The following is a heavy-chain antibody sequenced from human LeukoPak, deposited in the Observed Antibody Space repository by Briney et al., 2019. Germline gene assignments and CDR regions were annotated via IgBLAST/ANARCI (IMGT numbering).Heavy chain of an antibody. D-gene: IGHD6-19*01. CDR3: ARHSRAVAGYYYYYYGMDV. V-gene: IGHV4-39*01. J-gene: IGHJ6*02. Sequence: SETLPLTCTVSGGSISSSSYYWGWIRQPPGQGLEWIGSIYYSGSTYYNPSLKSRVTISVDTSKNQLSLKLSSVTAADTAVYYCARHSRAVAGYYYYYYGMDVLGQGTTVTVSS. CDR2: IYYSGST. CDR1: GGSISSSSYY.